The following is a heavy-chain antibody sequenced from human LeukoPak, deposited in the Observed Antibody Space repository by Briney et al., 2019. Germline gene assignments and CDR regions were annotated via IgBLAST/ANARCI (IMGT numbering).Heavy chain of an antibody. J-gene: IGHJ5*02. CDR3: ARHAPSLRLLTGFDP. D-gene: IGHD3-3*01. V-gene: IGHV4-39*01. Sequence: SETLSLTCTVSGGSISSSSYYWGWIRQPPGKGLEWIGSIYYSGSTYYNPSLKSRVTISVDTSKNQFSLKLSSVTAADTAVYYCARHAPSLRLLTGFDPWGQGTLVTVSS. CDR2: IYYSGST. CDR1: GGSISSSSYY.